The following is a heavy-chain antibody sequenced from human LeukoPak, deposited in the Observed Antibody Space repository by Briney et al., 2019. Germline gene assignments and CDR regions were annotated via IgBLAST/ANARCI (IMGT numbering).Heavy chain of an antibody. V-gene: IGHV5-51*01. J-gene: IGHJ4*02. CDR2: IYPGDSDT. Sequence: GESLKISCQGSGYSFGYIFSTYWIGWVRQMPGNGLEWVGIIYPGDSDTRYSPSFQGQVTISVDTSISTAYLQWSSLRASDTAMYYCARHGSFSSQTNYPDYWGQGTLVTVSS. CDR3: ARHGSFSSQTNYPDY. CDR1: GYSFGYIFSTYW. D-gene: IGHD2/OR15-2a*01.